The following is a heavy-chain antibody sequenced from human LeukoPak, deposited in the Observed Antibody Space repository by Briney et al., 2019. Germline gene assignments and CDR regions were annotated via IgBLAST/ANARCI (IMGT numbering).Heavy chain of an antibody. CDR3: ARLGYSGYDDYYFDY. V-gene: IGHV5-51*01. CDR1: GYSFTSYW. D-gene: IGHD5-12*01. CDR2: IYPGDSDT. Sequence: GESLKIPCKGSGYSFTSYWIGWVRQMPGKGLEWMGIIYPGDSDTRYSPSFQGQVTISADKSISTAYLQWSSLKASDTAMYYCARLGYSGYDDYYFDYWGQGTLVTVSS. J-gene: IGHJ4*02.